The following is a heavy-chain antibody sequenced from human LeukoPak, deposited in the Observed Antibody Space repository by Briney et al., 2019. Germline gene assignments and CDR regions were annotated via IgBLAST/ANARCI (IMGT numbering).Heavy chain of an antibody. CDR1: GYSISSGYY. CDR3: ARLTYYDFWSGYYTGGYFDY. J-gene: IGHJ4*02. V-gene: IGHV4-38-2*01. CDR2: IYHSGST. Sequence: PSETLSLTCAVSGYSISSGYYWGWIRQPPGKGLEWIGSIYHSGSTYYNPSLKSRVTISVDTSKNQFSLKLSSVTAADTAVYYCARLTYYDFWSGYYTGGYFDYWGQGTLVTVSS. D-gene: IGHD3-3*01.